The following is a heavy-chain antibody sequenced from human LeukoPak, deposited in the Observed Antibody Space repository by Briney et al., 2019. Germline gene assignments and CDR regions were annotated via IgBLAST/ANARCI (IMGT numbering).Heavy chain of an antibody. Sequence: SETLSLTCAVSDDSFSSHYWTWIRQPPGKGLEWIGYISYIGTTNYNPSLKSRVTLSIDTSKNQFSLKLRSVTAADTAVYYCARGGSSSWYPYYYYMDVWGKGTTVTVSS. CDR3: ARGGSSSWYPYYYYMDV. CDR1: DDSFSSHY. CDR2: ISYIGTT. V-gene: IGHV4-59*11. D-gene: IGHD6-13*01. J-gene: IGHJ6*03.